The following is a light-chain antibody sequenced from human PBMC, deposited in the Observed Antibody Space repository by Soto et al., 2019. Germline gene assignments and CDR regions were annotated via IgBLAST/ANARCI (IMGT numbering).Light chain of an antibody. CDR1: QRVSSY. Sequence: EIVLTQSPATPPLSPGERATLSCRASQRVSSYLAWYQQKPGQAPRILIYDASNRATGIPARFSGTGSGTDFTVPSSRIEPEAFAVYCCRQRSNWGAFDQATKVEIK. CDR2: DAS. J-gene: IGKJ1*01. CDR3: RQRSNWGA. V-gene: IGKV3-11*01.